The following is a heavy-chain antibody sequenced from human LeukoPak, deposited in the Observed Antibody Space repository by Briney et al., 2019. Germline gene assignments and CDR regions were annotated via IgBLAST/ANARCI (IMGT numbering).Heavy chain of an antibody. V-gene: IGHV4-31*03. CDR2: IYYSGST. CDR1: GGSISSGGYY. CDR3: ARSEDCSGGSCYTVTPPDY. J-gene: IGHJ4*02. D-gene: IGHD2-15*01. Sequence: SSQTLSLTCTVSGGSISSGGYYWSWTRQHPGKGLEWIGYIYYSGSTYYNPSLKSRVTISVDTSKNQFSLKLSSVTAADTAVYYCARSEDCSGGSCYTVTPPDYWGQGTLVTVSS.